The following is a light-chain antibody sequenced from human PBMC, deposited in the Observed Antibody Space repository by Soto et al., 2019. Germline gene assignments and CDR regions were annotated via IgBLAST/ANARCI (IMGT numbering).Light chain of an antibody. CDR1: SSNIGINT. Sequence: QLVLTQPPSASGTPGQRVTISCSGGSSNIGINTVNWYQQLPGMAPTLLIYSNNQRPSGVPDRFSGSKSGTSASLAVNGLQSEDEADYYCAAWDDSLNGPLFGGGTKVTVL. V-gene: IGLV1-44*01. CDR3: AAWDDSLNGPL. CDR2: SNN. J-gene: IGLJ3*02.